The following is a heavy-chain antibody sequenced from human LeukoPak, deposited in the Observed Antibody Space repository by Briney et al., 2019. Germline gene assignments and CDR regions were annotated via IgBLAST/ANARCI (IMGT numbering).Heavy chain of an antibody. CDR2: ISGSGGST. Sequence: GASLRFSCAASGFTFSSYAMSWVRQAPGKGLEWVSAISGSGGSTYYADSVKGRFTISRDNSKNTLYLQMNSLRAEDTAVYYCARGPYDSSGYIYYYYYGMDVWGQGTTVTVSS. J-gene: IGHJ6*02. CDR3: ARGPYDSSGYIYYYYYGMDV. V-gene: IGHV3-23*01. CDR1: GFTFSSYA. D-gene: IGHD3-22*01.